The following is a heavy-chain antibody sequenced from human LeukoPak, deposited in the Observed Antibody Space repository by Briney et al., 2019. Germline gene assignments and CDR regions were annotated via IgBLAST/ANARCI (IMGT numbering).Heavy chain of an antibody. J-gene: IGHJ4*02. CDR1: GGSISTYY. CDR3: ASIVVVPAARY. D-gene: IGHD2-2*01. V-gene: IGHV4-59*05. Sequence: SETLSLTCTVSGGSISTYYWSWIRQPPGKGLEWIGSIYYSGSTYYNPSLKSRVTISVDTSKNQFSLKLSSVTAADTAVYYCASIVVVPAARYWGQGTLVTVSS. CDR2: IYYSGST.